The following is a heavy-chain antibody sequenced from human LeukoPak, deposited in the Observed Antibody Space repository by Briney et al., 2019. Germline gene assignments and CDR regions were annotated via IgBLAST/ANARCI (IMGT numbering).Heavy chain of an antibody. D-gene: IGHD6-19*01. Sequence: GGSLRLSCAASGFTFSSYSMNWVRQAPGKGLEWVSSISSSSSYIYYADSVKGRFTISRDNAKNSLYRQMNSLRAEDTAVYYCARVGSSDWDYYMGVWGKGTTVTVSS. J-gene: IGHJ6*03. CDR1: GFTFSSYS. CDR3: ARVGSSDWDYYMGV. CDR2: ISSSSSYI. V-gene: IGHV3-21*01.